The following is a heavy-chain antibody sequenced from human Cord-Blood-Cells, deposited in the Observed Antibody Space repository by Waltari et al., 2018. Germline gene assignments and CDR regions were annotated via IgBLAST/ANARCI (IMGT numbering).Heavy chain of an antibody. J-gene: IGHJ5*02. D-gene: IGHD6-6*01. CDR3: AREGESIAAPNWFDP. CDR2: INYSGST. CDR1: GGSFSGYY. V-gene: IGHV4-34*01. Sequence: QVQLQQRGAGLLKPSETLSLTCADYGGSFSGYYWRWIRQPPGKGLEWIGEINYSGSTNYNPSLKSRVTISVDTSKNQFSLKLSSVTAADTAVYYCAREGESIAAPNWFDPWGQGTLVTVSS.